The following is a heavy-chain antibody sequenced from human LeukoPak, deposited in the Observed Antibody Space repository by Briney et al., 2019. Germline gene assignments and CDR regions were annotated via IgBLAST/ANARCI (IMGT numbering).Heavy chain of an antibody. Sequence: SVKVSCKASGGTFSSYAISWVRQAPGQGLEWMGGIIPIFGTANYAQKFQGRVTITADESTSTAYMELSSLRSEDRAVYYCARVCSGGSCYLRDAFDIWGQGTMVTVSS. CDR3: ARVCSGGSCYLRDAFDI. D-gene: IGHD2-15*01. V-gene: IGHV1-69*01. CDR2: IIPIFGTA. CDR1: GGTFSSYA. J-gene: IGHJ3*02.